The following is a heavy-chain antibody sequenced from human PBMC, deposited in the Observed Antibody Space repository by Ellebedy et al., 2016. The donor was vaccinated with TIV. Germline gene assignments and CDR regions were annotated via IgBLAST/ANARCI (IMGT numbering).Heavy chain of an antibody. J-gene: IGHJ4*02. CDR1: GFTFSSYA. CDR3: AKVLADYGDYRYFDY. Sequence: GGSLRLSCAASGFTFSSYAMSWVRQAPGKGLVWVSRINSDGSTTGYADSVKGRFTISRADSKNTLYLQMNSLRAEDTAVYYCAKVLADYGDYRYFDYWGQGTLVTVSS. D-gene: IGHD4-17*01. CDR2: INSDGSTT. V-gene: IGHV3-23*01.